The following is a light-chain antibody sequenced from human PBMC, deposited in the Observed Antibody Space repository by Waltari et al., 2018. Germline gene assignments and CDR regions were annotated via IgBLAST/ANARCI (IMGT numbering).Light chain of an antibody. CDR2: GGT. V-gene: IGKV1-39*01. CDR1: QNIRTH. CDR3: QQSFSSPWT. J-gene: IGKJ1*01. Sequence: DIQMTQSPSSLSASVGDTVTVTSRTSQNIRTHLNWYQQKPATAPKLLIYGGTTLQRGVPSRFSGSASGTDFTLTVSNLQPDDFAIYFCQQSFSSPWTFGQGTRV.